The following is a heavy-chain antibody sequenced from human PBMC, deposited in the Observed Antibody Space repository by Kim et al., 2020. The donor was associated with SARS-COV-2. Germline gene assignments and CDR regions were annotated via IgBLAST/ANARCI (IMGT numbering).Heavy chain of an antibody. CDR1: GFTVSSNY. D-gene: IGHD3-3*01. CDR2: IYSGGST. V-gene: IGHV3-66*01. Sequence: GGSLRLSCAASGFTVSSNYMSWVRQAPGKGLEWVSVIYSGGSTYYADSVKGRFTISRDNSKNTLYLQMNSLRAEDTAVYYCARDSPLGVAPQPFDYWGQGTLVTVSS. J-gene: IGHJ4*02. CDR3: ARDSPLGVAPQPFDY.